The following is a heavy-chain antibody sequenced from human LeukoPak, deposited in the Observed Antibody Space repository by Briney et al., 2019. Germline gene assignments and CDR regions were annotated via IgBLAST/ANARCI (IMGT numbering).Heavy chain of an antibody. J-gene: IGHJ4*02. D-gene: IGHD3-10*01. V-gene: IGHV4-59*01. Sequence: SETLSLTCAVSGGSISSYYWSWIRQPPGKGLEWIGYIYYSGSTNYNPSLESRVTISVDTSKNQFSLKLSSVTAADTAVYYCATLSGSNTGYWGQGTLVTVSS. CDR2: IYYSGST. CDR3: ATLSGSNTGY. CDR1: GGSISSYY.